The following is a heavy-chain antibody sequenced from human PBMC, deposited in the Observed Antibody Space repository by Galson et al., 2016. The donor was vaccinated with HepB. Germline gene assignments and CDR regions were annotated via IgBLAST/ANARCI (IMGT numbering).Heavy chain of an antibody. CDR1: GVSISNIYW. V-gene: IGHV4-61*02. J-gene: IGHJ5*02. CDR3: AREMGS. CDR2: IYTSGNT. D-gene: IGHD3-16*01. Sequence: TLSLTCGVSGVSISNIYWWTWLRQPVGKGPEWIGLIYTSGNTKYNPSLRSRVTISLDTSKNQFSLELISVTATDTAVYYCAREMGSWSQGTLVTVSS.